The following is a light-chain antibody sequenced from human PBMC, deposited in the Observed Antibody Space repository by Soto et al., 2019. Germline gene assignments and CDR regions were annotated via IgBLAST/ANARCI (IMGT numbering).Light chain of an antibody. CDR2: ETS. CDR1: QGINTG. V-gene: IGKV1-13*02. J-gene: IGKJ4*01. CDR3: QQFSAYPLT. Sequence: AIQLTQSPSSLSASVGDRVTITCRASQGINTGVAWYQQKPGKSPTLLIYETSNLASGVSFRFSGTGYATQFPLTIGGLQHEDFATYHCQQFSAYPLTFGGGTKV.